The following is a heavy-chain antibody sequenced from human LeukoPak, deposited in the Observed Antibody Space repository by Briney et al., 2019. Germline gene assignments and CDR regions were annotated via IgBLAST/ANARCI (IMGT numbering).Heavy chain of an antibody. J-gene: IGHJ4*02. CDR1: GGPVSSSSYY. V-gene: IGHV4-39*01. D-gene: IGHD1-26*01. CDR3: ATWDSGRYSQIDN. Sequence: SETLSLTCTVSGGPVSSSSYYWGWVRQSPEKGLECIGTIYYAGDTYHNPSLESRLTISVDTSKNQFSLKPRSVTAADTAVYYCATWDSGRYSQIDNWGQGTLVTVSS. CDR2: IYYAGDT.